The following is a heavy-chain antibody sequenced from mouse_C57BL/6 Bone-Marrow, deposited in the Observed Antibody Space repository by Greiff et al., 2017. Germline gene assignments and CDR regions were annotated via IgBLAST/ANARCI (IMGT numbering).Heavy chain of an antibody. CDR3: ARSRYSKGAVDY. D-gene: IGHD2-5*01. Sequence: QVQLQQSGAELVKPGASVKLSCKASGYTFTSYWMHWVKQRPGQGLEWIGMIHPNSGSTNYNEKFKSKATLTVDKSSSTAYMQLSSLTSEDSAVYYRARSRYSKGAVDYWGQGTSVTVSS. CDR2: IHPNSGST. V-gene: IGHV1-64*01. CDR1: GYTFTSYW. J-gene: IGHJ4*01.